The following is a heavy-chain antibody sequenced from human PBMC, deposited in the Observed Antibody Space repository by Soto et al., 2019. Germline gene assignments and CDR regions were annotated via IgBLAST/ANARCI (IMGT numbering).Heavy chain of an antibody. CDR2: ISGSGGRS. Sequence: EVQLLDSGGGLVQPGGSLRLSCAASGFTFSNYAMTWVRQGPGKGLEWVSGISGSGGRSYYADSVKGRFTISRDNSNSTLYFQTLSLRAEATAVYYCAKAYFVRSGDQPYYFGFWGQRALVTVSS. V-gene: IGHV3-23*01. CDR1: GFTFSNYA. J-gene: IGHJ4*02. CDR3: AKAYFVRSGDQPYYFGF. D-gene: IGHD2-2*01.